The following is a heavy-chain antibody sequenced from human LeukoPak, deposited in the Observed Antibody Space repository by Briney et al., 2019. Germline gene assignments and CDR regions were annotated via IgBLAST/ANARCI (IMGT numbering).Heavy chain of an antibody. CDR2: ISYDGSNK. Sequence: PGGSLRLSCAASGFTFSSYGMHWVCQAPGKGLEWVAVISYDGSNKYYADSVKGRFTISRDNSKNTLYLQMNSLRAEDTAVYYCAGERIQRKGFDPWGQGTLVTVSS. CDR1: GFTFSSYG. J-gene: IGHJ5*02. CDR3: AGERIQRKGFDP. D-gene: IGHD5-18*01. V-gene: IGHV3-30*03.